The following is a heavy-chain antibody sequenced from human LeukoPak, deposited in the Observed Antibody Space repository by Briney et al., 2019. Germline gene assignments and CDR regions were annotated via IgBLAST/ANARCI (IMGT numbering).Heavy chain of an antibody. CDR3: ARGAGGYSNPLYYYYYYMDV. D-gene: IGHD4-11*01. Sequence: SVKVSRKASGGTVSSYAINWVGQAPGQGLEWMGGIIPIFGTANYAQKFQGRVTITTDKSTSTAYMELSSLRSEDTAMYYCARGAGGYSNPLYYYYYYMDVWGKGTTVTVSS. J-gene: IGHJ6*03. CDR1: GGTVSSYA. V-gene: IGHV1-69*05. CDR2: IIPIFGTA.